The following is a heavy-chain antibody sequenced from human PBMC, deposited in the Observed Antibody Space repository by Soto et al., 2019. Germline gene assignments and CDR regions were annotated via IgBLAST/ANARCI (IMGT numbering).Heavy chain of an antibody. Sequence: ASVKGSCKASGYTFTSYGFSWVRQAPGQGLEWMGWISAYNGNTNYAQKLQGRVTMTTDTSTSTAYMELRSLRSDDTAVYYCARVNYRGTAVVWFDPWGQGTLVTVSS. CDR2: ISAYNGNT. V-gene: IGHV1-18*01. CDR1: GYTFTSYG. CDR3: ARVNYRGTAVVWFDP. D-gene: IGHD6-19*01. J-gene: IGHJ5*02.